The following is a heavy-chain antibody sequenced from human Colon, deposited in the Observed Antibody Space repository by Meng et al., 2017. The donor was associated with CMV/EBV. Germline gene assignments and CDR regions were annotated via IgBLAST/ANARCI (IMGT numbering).Heavy chain of an antibody. V-gene: IGHV1-2*02. CDR2: VNPNNGGA. J-gene: IGHJ5*01. CDR1: GSMFAASS. CDR3: ARVDCSGGRCFCFDS. D-gene: IGHD2-15*01. Sequence: SGSMFAASSLRSVRQAPGQGLEWMEWVNPNNGGANYAQRFQGRVTLTRDTSIGTVYMELSRLISDDAAVYYCARVDCSGGRCFCFDSWGQGTLVTVSS.